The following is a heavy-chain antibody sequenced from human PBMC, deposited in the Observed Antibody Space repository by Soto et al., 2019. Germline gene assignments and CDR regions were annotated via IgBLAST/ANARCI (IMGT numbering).Heavy chain of an antibody. CDR1: GYTFTGYY. CDR3: ARDTRDTMVRGVPLKGFDP. V-gene: IGHV1-2*04. CDR2: INPNSGGT. J-gene: IGHJ5*02. D-gene: IGHD3-10*01. Sequence: QVQLVQSGAEVKKPGASVKVSCKASGYTFTGYYMHWVRQAPGQGLEWMGWINPNSGGTNYAQKCQGWVTMTRDPSISTAYMELSRLRSDDTAVYYCARDTRDTMVRGVPLKGFDPWGQGTLVTVSS.